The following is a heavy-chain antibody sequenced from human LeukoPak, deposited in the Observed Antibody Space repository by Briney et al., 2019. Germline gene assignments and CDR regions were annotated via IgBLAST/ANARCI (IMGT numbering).Heavy chain of an antibody. CDR1: GFTFSSYA. Sequence: GGSLRLSCAASGFTFSSYAMHWVRQAPGKGLEWVAVISYDGSNKYYADSVKGRFTISRDNSKNTLYLQMNSLRAADTAVYYCARGKGTSYLSSFDYWGQGTLVTVSS. D-gene: IGHD6-6*01. CDR2: ISYDGSNK. J-gene: IGHJ4*02. V-gene: IGHV3-30*04. CDR3: ARGKGTSYLSSFDY.